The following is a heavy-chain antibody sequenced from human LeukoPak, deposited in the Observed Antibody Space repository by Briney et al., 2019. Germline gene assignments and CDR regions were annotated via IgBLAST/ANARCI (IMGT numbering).Heavy chain of an antibody. CDR2: INPNSGGT. V-gene: IGHV1-2*06. Sequence: ASVKVSCKASGYTLTGYYMHWVRQAPGQGLEWMGRINPNSGGTNYAQKFQGRVTMTRDTSISTAYMELSRLRSDDTAVYYCARGAPSGYLCVYWGQGTLVTVSS. D-gene: IGHD6-25*01. CDR3: ARGAPSGYLCVY. CDR1: GYTLTGYY. J-gene: IGHJ4*02.